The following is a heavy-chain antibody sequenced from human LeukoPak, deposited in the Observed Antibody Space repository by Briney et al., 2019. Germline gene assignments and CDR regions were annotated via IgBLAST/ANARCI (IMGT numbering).Heavy chain of an antibody. V-gene: IGHV3-30*03. CDR3: ARDIERFGEGTDY. D-gene: IGHD3-10*01. CDR2: ISYDGSYK. J-gene: IGHJ4*02. CDR1: GFTFSNYG. Sequence: GGSLRLSCAASGFTFSNYGMHWVRQAPGKGLEWVAFISYDGSYKYYADSVKGRFTISRDNSKNTLYLQMNSLRAEDTAVYYCARDIERFGEGTDYWGQGTLVTVSS.